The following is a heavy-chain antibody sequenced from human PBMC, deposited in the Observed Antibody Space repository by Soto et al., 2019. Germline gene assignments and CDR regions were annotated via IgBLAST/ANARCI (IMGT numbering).Heavy chain of an antibody. CDR3: AKDTMDLYYYYGMDV. CDR1: GFTFSSYG. CDR2: ISYDGSNK. J-gene: IGHJ6*02. D-gene: IGHD3-10*01. Sequence: QVQLVESGGGVVQPGRSLRLSCAASGFTFSSYGMHWVRQAPGKGLEWVAVISYDGSNKYYADSVKGRFTISRDNSKNTLYLQMNSLRAEETAVYYCAKDTMDLYYYYGMDVWGQGTTVTVSS. V-gene: IGHV3-30*18.